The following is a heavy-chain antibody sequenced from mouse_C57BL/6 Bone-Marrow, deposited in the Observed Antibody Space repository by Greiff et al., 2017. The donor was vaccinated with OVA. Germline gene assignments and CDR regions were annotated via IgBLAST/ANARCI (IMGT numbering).Heavy chain of an antibody. Sequence: QVHVKQSGAELVRPGTSVKVSCKASGYAFTNYLIEWVKQRPGQGLEWIGVINPGSGGTNYNEKFKGKATLTADKSSSTAYMQLSSLTSEDSAVYFCARSGPITTVVATRAMDYWGQGTSVTVSS. D-gene: IGHD1-1*01. CDR1: GYAFTNYL. V-gene: IGHV1-54*01. CDR2: INPGSGGT. CDR3: ARSGPITTVVATRAMDY. J-gene: IGHJ4*01.